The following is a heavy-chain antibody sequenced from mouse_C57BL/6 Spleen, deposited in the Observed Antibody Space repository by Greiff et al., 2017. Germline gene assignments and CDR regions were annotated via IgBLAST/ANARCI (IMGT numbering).Heavy chain of an antibody. CDR3: AVYSNYVAMDY. CDR2: ISSGSSTF. Sequence: EVMLVESGGGLVQPGGSLKLSCAASGFTFSDYGMHWVRQAPEKGLEWVAYISSGSSTFSYADTVTGRFTISRDNDKYNLFLQMTSLRSEDTAIYYCAVYSNYVAMDYWGQGTSVTVSS. V-gene: IGHV5-17*01. J-gene: IGHJ4*01. D-gene: IGHD2-5*01. CDR1: GFTFSDYG.